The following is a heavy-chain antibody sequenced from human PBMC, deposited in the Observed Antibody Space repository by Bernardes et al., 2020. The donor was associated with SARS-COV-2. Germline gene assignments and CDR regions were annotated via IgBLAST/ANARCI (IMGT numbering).Heavy chain of an antibody. CDR2: CGGNGST. D-gene: IGHD2-21*01. J-gene: IGHJ4*03. V-gene: IGHV3-23*01. Sequence: GGSLRLSCAASGFAFSGNGMSCVRQSPAKGLEWVSRCGGNGSTHYADSVRGRFTISTDTSKNTLFLQMNSLRAEDTAVYYCAKDLFWWSAADFWGHATLVTVS. CDR3: AKDLFWWSAADF. CDR1: GFAFSGNG.